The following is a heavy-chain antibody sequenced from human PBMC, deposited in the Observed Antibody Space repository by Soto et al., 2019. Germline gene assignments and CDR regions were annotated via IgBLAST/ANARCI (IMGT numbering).Heavy chain of an antibody. Sequence: SETLSLTCTVSGGSISSYYWSWIRQPPGKGLEWIGYIYYSGITNYNPSLKSRVTISVDTSKNQFSLKLSSVTAADTAVYYCARTLPNRQLFDSWSQGTLVTVSS. CDR3: ARTLPNRQLFDS. CDR2: IYYSGIT. V-gene: IGHV4-59*01. CDR1: GGSISSYY. J-gene: IGHJ4*02. D-gene: IGHD1-1*01.